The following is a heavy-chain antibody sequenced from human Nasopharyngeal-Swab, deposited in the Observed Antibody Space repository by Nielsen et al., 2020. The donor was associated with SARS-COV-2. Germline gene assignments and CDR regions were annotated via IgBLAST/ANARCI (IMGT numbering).Heavy chain of an antibody. D-gene: IGHD3-10*01. Sequence: GGSLRLSCAASGFTFSSYSMNWVRQAPGKGLEWVSYISSSSSTIYYADSVKGRFTISRDNAKNSLYLQMNSLRDEDTAVYYCARSSWELWSGATRIDYWGQGTLVTVSS. CDR1: GFTFSSYS. V-gene: IGHV3-48*02. J-gene: IGHJ4*02. CDR2: ISSSSSTI. CDR3: ARSSWELWSGATRIDY.